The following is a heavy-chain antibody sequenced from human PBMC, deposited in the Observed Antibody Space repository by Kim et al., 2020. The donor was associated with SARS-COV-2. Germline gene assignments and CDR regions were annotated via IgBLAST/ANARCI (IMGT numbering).Heavy chain of an antibody. CDR3: ARDSPPSGYYRN. J-gene: IGHJ4*02. D-gene: IGHD3-22*01. Sequence: SETLSLTCTVSGGSISSGGYYWSWIRQPAGKGLEWIGRIYTSGSTNYNPSLKSRVSISVDTSKNQFSLKLSSVTAADTAVYYCARDSPPSGYYRNWGQGTLVNVSS. CDR2: IYTSGST. V-gene: IGHV4-61*02. CDR1: GGSISSGGYY.